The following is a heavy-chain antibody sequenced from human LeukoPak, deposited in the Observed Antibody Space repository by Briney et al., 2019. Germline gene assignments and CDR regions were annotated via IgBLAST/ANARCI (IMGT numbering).Heavy chain of an antibody. CDR2: IWYDGSNK. V-gene: IGHV3-33*01. J-gene: IGHJ4*02. CDR3: ALSIAARPYYFDY. Sequence: PGGSLRLSCAAPRFTFSSYGMHWVRQAPGKGLEWVAVIWYDGSNKYYADSVKGRFTISRDNSKNTLYLQMNSLRAEDTAVYYCALSIAARPYYFDYWGQGTLVTVSS. CDR1: RFTFSSYG. D-gene: IGHD6-6*01.